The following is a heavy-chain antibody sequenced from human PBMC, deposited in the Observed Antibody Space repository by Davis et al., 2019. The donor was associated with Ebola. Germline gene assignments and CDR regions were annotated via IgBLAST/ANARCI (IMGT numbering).Heavy chain of an antibody. D-gene: IGHD1-20*01. CDR1: GDSFTSHW. CDR2: IYTGDSDT. Sequence: GESLKISCKDSGDSFTSHWIGWVRQLPGKGLEWMGIIYTGDSDTRYSPSFQGQVTISADKSINTAYLHWSNLKTSDTAMYYCATLRRTITGMDDGFDIWGQGTMVTVSS. J-gene: IGHJ3*02. V-gene: IGHV5-51*01. CDR3: ATLRRTITGMDDGFDI.